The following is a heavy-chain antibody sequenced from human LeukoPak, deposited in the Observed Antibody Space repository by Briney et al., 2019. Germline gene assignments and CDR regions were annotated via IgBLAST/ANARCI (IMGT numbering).Heavy chain of an antibody. CDR1: GGSFSGYY. Sequence: SETLSPTCAVYGGSFSGYYWSWIRQPPGKGLEWIGEINHSGSTNYNPSLKSRVTISVDTSKNQFSLKLSSVTAADTAVYYCARRLLPTVTRAWFDPWGQGTLVTVSS. CDR3: ARRLLPTVTRAWFDP. D-gene: IGHD4-17*01. CDR2: INHSGST. V-gene: IGHV4-34*01. J-gene: IGHJ5*02.